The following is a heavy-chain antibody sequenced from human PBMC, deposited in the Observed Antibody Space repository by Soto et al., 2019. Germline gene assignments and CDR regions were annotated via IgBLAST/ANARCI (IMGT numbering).Heavy chain of an antibody. V-gene: IGHV4-4*02. CDR1: GGSISSSTW. CDR3: ARASWSGPSPRFDY. CDR2: IYHSGST. J-gene: IGHJ4*02. Sequence: SEPLSLTCSVSGGSISSSTWWSWFRQPPGKGLEWIGEIYHSGSTNYNPSLKSRVTISVDKSKNQFSLKLSSVTAADTAVYYCARASWSGPSPRFDYWGQGTLVTVS. D-gene: IGHD3-3*01.